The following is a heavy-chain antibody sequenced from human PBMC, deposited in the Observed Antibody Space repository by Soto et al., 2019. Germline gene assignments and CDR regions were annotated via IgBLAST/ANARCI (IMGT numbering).Heavy chain of an antibody. Sequence: EVQLVESGGGLVQPGGSLRLSCAASGFTFSSYWMHWVRQAPGKGLVWVSRINSDGSSTSYADSVKGRFTISRDNAKNTLYLRMNSLRAEDTAGYYCVRTSLVVAAATREDYWGQGTLVTVSS. D-gene: IGHD2-15*01. V-gene: IGHV3-74*01. CDR2: INSDGSST. J-gene: IGHJ4*02. CDR3: VRTSLVVAAATREDY. CDR1: GFTFSSYW.